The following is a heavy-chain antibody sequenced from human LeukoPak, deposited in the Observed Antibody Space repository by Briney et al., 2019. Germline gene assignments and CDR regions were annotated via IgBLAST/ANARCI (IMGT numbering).Heavy chain of an antibody. CDR2: INPNSGGT. Sequence: GASVKVSCKASGYTFTGYYMHWVRQAPGQGLEWMGWINPNSGGTNYAQKFQGRVTMTRDTSISTAYMELSRLRSDDTAVYYCARDPMGIAAAVVNWFDPWGQGTLVTVSS. D-gene: IGHD6-13*01. J-gene: IGHJ5*02. V-gene: IGHV1-2*02. CDR1: GYTFTGYY. CDR3: ARDPMGIAAAVVNWFDP.